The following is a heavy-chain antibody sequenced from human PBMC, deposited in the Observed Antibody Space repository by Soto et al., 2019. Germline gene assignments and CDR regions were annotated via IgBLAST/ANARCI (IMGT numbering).Heavy chain of an antibody. CDR3: ARIVGATTVIDY. D-gene: IGHD1-26*01. J-gene: IGHJ4*01. CDR1: GFTVSSNY. V-gene: IGHV3-53*01. Sequence: AGGSLRLSCAASGFTVSSNYMSWVRQAPGKGLEWVSVIYSGGSTYYADSVKGRFTISRDNSKNTLYLQMNSLRAEDTAVYYCARIVGATTVIDYWGQGTLVTVSS. CDR2: IYSGGST.